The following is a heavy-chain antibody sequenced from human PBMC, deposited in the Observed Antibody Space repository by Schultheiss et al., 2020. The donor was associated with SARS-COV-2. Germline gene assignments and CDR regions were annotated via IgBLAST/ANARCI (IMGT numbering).Heavy chain of an antibody. CDR2: INTKTGKS. J-gene: IGHJ6*02. Sequence: ASVKVSCKASGYTFTSYAMHWVRQAPGQRLEWMGWINTKTGKSTYAQGFTGRFVFSLDTSVSTAHLQISSLKAEDTAVYYCARKPPSSYYGSDYGMDVWGQGTTVTVSS. CDR1: GYTFTSYA. CDR3: ARKPPSSYYGSDYGMDV. D-gene: IGHD3-10*01. V-gene: IGHV7-4-1*02.